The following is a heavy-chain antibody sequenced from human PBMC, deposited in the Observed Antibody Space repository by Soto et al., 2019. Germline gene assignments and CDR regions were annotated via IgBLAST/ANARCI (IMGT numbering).Heavy chain of an antibody. Sequence: PGGSLRLSCAASGFTFSSYAMSWVRQAPGKGLEWVSAISGSGGSTYYADSVEGRFTISRDNSKNTLYLQMNSLRAEDTAVYYCAKIPITIFGVVIIPYYYYMDVWGKGTTVTVSS. D-gene: IGHD3-3*01. CDR3: AKIPITIFGVVIIPYYYYMDV. V-gene: IGHV3-23*01. CDR2: ISGSGGST. CDR1: GFTFSSYA. J-gene: IGHJ6*03.